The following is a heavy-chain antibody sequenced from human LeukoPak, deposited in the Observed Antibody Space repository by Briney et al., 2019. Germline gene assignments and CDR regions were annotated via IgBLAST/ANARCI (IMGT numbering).Heavy chain of an antibody. Sequence: GGSLRLSCAASGFTFSTYTMSWVRQTPGKGLEGVSAISGSGDSTYYADSVKGRFTISRDNSKNTLYLQMNSLRAEDTAVYYCAKVGSEYSSGHRVYWGQGTLVTVSS. CDR1: GFTFSTYT. D-gene: IGHD6-19*01. CDR3: AKVGSEYSSGHRVY. CDR2: ISGSGDST. J-gene: IGHJ4*02. V-gene: IGHV3-23*01.